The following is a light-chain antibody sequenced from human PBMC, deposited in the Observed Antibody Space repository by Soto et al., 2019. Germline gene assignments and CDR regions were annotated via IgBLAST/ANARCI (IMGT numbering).Light chain of an antibody. V-gene: IGKV3-15*01. CDR3: QQYDNWPPTYT. CDR2: GAS. Sequence: EIVMTQSPATLSMSPGERATLSCRASQSISSNLAWYQQKPGQASRLLIYGASNRATGIPARFSGGGSETEFTLTISSLQSEDFAVYYCQQYDNWPPTYTFGQGTKLEIK. CDR1: QSISSN. J-gene: IGKJ2*01.